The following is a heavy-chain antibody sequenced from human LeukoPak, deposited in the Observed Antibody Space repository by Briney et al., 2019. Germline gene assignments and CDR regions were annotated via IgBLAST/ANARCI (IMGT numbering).Heavy chain of an antibody. V-gene: IGHV3-66*01. J-gene: IGHJ4*02. CDR1: GFTVGSNT. CDR3: ARGGSYFDISGYYFY. Sequence: GGSLRLSCAASGFTVGSNTMSWVRQAPGKGLECVSIIYSGGSTSYADSVKGRFTISRDNSKNTLYLQMNSLRTEDTAVYYCARGGSYFDISGYYFYWGQGTLVTVSS. D-gene: IGHD3-22*01. CDR2: IYSGGST.